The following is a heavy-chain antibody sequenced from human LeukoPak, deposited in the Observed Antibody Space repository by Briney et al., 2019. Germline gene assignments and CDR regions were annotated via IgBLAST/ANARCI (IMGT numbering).Heavy chain of an antibody. V-gene: IGHV5-51*01. Sequence: GESLKISCKGSGYSFTSYWIGWVRQMPGKGLEWMGIIYPGDSDTRYSPSFQGQVTISADKSISTAYLQWSSLKASDTAMYYCASRSRRYSGYDWSFDYWGQGTLVTVSS. CDR3: ASRSRRYSGYDWSFDY. D-gene: IGHD5-12*01. CDR2: IYPGDSDT. J-gene: IGHJ4*02. CDR1: GYSFTSYW.